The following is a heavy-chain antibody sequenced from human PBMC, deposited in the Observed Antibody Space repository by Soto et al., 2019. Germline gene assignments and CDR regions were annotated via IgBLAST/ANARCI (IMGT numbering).Heavy chain of an antibody. CDR3: AKDLDIVVVPAAPGY. CDR1: GFTFSSYG. Sequence: QVQLVESRGGVVQPGRSLRLSCAASGFTFSSYGMHWVRQAPGKGLEWVAVISYDGSNKYYADSVKGRFTISRDNSKNTLYLQMNSLRAEDTAVYYCAKDLDIVVVPAAPGYWGQGTLVTVSS. CDR2: ISYDGSNK. V-gene: IGHV3-30*18. D-gene: IGHD2-2*01. J-gene: IGHJ4*02.